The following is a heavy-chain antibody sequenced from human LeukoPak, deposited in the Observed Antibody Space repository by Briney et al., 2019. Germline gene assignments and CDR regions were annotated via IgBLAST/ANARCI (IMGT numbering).Heavy chain of an antibody. CDR3: ARTTVTRTDY. Sequence: GGSLRLSCAASGFNFSSYAMHWVRQAPGKGLEWVAVISYDGSNKYSADSVKGRFTISRDNSKNTLYLQMNSLRAEDTAVYYCARTTVTRTDYWGQGTLVTVSS. CDR2: ISYDGSNK. V-gene: IGHV3-30-3*01. CDR1: GFNFSSYA. D-gene: IGHD4-17*01. J-gene: IGHJ4*02.